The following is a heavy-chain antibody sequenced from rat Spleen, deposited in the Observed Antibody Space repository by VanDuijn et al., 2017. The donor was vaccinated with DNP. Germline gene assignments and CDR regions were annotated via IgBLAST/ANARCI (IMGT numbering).Heavy chain of an antibody. V-gene: IGHV5-7*01. CDR3: AGRPPPTRGPFDY. CDR2: ISYDGSDT. D-gene: IGHD1-4*01. Sequence: EVQLVESGGGLVQPGRSLRLSCVVSGVTFSDHNMAWVRQAPKKGLEWVATISYDGSDTYYRDSVKGRFTISRDNAKSTLYLQMDSLRSEDTATYYCAGRPPPTRGPFDYWGQGVTVTVSS. CDR1: GVTFSDHN. J-gene: IGHJ2*01.